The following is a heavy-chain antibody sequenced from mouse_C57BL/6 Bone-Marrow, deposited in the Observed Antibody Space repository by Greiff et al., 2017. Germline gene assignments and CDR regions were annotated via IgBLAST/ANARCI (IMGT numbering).Heavy chain of an antibody. Sequence: EVQLQQSGPVLVKPGASVKMSCKASGFTFTDYYMNWVKQSHGKSLEWIGVINPYNGGTSYKQKFKGKTTLTIDKSSGTAYMELNSLTSEDSAVYYCARNPPFYYGSAWFAYWGQGTLVTVSA. CDR1: GFTFTDYY. CDR2: INPYNGGT. V-gene: IGHV1-19*01. D-gene: IGHD1-1*01. CDR3: ARNPPFYYGSAWFAY. J-gene: IGHJ3*01.